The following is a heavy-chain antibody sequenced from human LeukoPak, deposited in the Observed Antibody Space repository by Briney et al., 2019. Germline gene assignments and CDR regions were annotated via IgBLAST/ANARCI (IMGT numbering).Heavy chain of an antibody. CDR1: GFNFGDFA. V-gene: IGHV3-49*04. CDR3: TRDYPASFDV. Sequence: GGSLRLSCTVSGFNFGDFAMSWVRQAPGKGLEWLGFIRSTIYGGTTDYAASVKGRFTISRDDSKSIAYLQMSSLKTEDTAMYYCTRDYPASFDVWGQGTLVTVPS. J-gene: IGHJ3*01. CDR2: IRSTIYGGTT.